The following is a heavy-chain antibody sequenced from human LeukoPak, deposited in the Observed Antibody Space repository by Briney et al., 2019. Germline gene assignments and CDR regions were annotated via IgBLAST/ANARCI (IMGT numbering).Heavy chain of an antibody. CDR3: AKEANYYGSGSYLTGYFDL. CDR2: IRYDGSNK. V-gene: IGHV3-30*02. Sequence: GGSLRLSCAASGFTFSSYGMHWVRQAPGKGLEWVAFIRYDGSNKYYADSVKGRFTISRDNSKNTLYLQMNSLRAEDTAVYYCAKEANYYGSGSYLTGYFDLWGRGTLVTVSS. D-gene: IGHD3-10*01. J-gene: IGHJ2*01. CDR1: GFTFSSYG.